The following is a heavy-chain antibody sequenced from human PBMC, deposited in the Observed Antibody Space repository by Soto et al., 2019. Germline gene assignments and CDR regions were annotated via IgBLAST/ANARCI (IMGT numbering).Heavy chain of an antibody. CDR2: IYYSGST. V-gene: IGHV4-31*03. CDR3: ARHQGDDYYYYYYGMDV. CDR1: GGSISSGGYH. Sequence: TLSLTCTVSGGSISSGGYHWSWIRQHPGKGLVWFGYIYYSGSTYYNPSLKSRVTISVDTSKNQFSLKLSSVTAADTAVYYCARHQGDDYYYYYYGMDVWGQGTTVTVSS. J-gene: IGHJ6*02. D-gene: IGHD3-16*01.